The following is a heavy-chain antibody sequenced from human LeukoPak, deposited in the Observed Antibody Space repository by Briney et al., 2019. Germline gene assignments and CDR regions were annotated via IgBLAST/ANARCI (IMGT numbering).Heavy chain of an antibody. Sequence: PSETLSLTCAVSGYSISSGYYWGWIRQPPGKGLEWIGSIYHSGSTYYNPSLKSRVTISVDTSKNQFSLKLSSVTAADTAVYYCARHDCSSTSCYLVTGTTFNYWGQGTLVTVSS. J-gene: IGHJ4*02. D-gene: IGHD2-2*01. V-gene: IGHV4-38-2*01. CDR3: ARHDCSSTSCYLVTGTTFNY. CDR2: IYHSGST. CDR1: GYSISSGYY.